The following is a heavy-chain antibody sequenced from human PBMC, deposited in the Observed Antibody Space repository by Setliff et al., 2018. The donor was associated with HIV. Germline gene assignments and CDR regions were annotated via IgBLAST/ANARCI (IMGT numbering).Heavy chain of an antibody. CDR1: DASINSYY. V-gene: IGHV4-4*09. Sequence: SETLSLTCTVSDASINSYYWNWIRQPPGKGLEWIGFIFASGDTKYNPSLQSRVSMSIDTSKNQFSLKLRSVTAADTAVYYCAKRAVQDGTVTSSNWFESWGQGTLVTVSS. CDR2: IFASGDT. D-gene: IGHD1-7*01. CDR3: AKRAVQDGTVTSSNWFES. J-gene: IGHJ5*01.